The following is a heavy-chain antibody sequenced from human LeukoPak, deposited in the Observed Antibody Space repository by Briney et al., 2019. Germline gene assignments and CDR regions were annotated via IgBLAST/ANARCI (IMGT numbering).Heavy chain of an antibody. CDR2: ISTSGTAV. J-gene: IGHJ4*02. CDR3: AKSPGGYSGPFGD. D-gene: IGHD5-12*01. Sequence: KSGGSLRLSCAASGFTFSDYYMSWIRQAPGKGLEWVSYISTSGTAVYYADSVKGRFTISRGNAKNSLYLQMNSLRVEDTAVYYCAKSPGGYSGPFGDWGQGTLVTVSS. V-gene: IGHV3-11*04. CDR1: GFTFSDYY.